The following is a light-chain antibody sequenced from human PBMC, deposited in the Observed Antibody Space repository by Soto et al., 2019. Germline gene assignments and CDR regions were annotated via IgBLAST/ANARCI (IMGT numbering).Light chain of an antibody. J-gene: IGKJ1*01. V-gene: IGKV1-27*01. Sequence: DIQVTQSPSSLSASAGDRVSITCRASEDIRNYLAWYQQKPGQAPEVLIYAASTLRSGVPSRFSGSGSGTDFTLTISSLQPEDVATYFCQKYDRAPRTFGQGTRVEI. CDR3: QKYDRAPRT. CDR1: EDIRNY. CDR2: AAS.